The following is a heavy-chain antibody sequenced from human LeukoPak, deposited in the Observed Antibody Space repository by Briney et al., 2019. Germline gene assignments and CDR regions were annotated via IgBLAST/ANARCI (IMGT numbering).Heavy chain of an antibody. CDR3: ARFSSIAARPGELGFNY. CDR2: INPNSGGT. CDR1: GYTFTGYY. Sequence: ASVKVSCKASGYTFTGYYMHWVRQAPGQGLEWMGWINPNSGGTNYAQKFQGRVTMTRDTSISTAYMELSRLRSDDTAVYYCARFSSIAARPGELGFNYWGQGTLVTVSS. D-gene: IGHD6-6*01. V-gene: IGHV1-2*02. J-gene: IGHJ4*02.